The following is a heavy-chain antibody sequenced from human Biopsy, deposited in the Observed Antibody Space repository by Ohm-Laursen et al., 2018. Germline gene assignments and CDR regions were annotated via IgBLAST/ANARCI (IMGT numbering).Heavy chain of an antibody. CDR1: GGSISSGGSY. D-gene: IGHD3-22*01. V-gene: IGHV4-31*01. Sequence: TLSLTCTVSGGSISSGGSYWSRIRQRPGKGLEWIGYIFNSANTYYNPSLKNLITISGDTSKNQFSLKLNSVTAAGTAVYYCARGDYFDSNGYFWSDPWGQGTLVTVSS. CDR2: IFNSANT. J-gene: IGHJ5*02. CDR3: ARGDYFDSNGYFWSDP.